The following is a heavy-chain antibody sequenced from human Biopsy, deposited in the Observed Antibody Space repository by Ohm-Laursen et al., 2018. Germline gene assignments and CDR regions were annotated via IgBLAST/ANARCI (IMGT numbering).Heavy chain of an antibody. J-gene: IGHJ2*01. Sequence: GTLSLTCTVSGGSISGSSWSWIRQAPGKGLEWIGYISYSRDTSYNPSLKSRITISVDTSMNHLSLRLTSVTAADTAVYYCARHAPSYSGSYWRYFDLWGRGTLVTVSS. V-gene: IGHV4-59*08. CDR3: ARHAPSYSGSYWRYFDL. CDR2: ISYSRDT. D-gene: IGHD1-26*01. CDR1: GGSISGSS.